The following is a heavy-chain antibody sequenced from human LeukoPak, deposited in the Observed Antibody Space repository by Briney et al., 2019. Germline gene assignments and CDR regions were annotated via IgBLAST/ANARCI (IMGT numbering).Heavy chain of an antibody. V-gene: IGHV2-5*01. D-gene: IGHD3-10*01. CDR3: AHKPPYYYGSGSYIPLFDY. CDR2: IYWNDDK. CDR1: GFSLSTSGVG. J-gene: IGHJ4*02. Sequence: SGPTLVNPTQTLTLTCTFSGFSLSTSGVGVGWIRQPPGKALEWLALIYWNDDKRYSPSLKGRLTITKDTSKNQVVLTMTNMDPVDTATYYCAHKPPYYYGSGSYIPLFDYWGQGTLVTVSS.